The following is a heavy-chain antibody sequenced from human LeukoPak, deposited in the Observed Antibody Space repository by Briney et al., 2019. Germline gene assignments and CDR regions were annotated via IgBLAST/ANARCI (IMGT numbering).Heavy chain of an antibody. CDR3: GRKEYSSRWNFDY. V-gene: IGHV3-48*03. CDR2: FSRRCSTI. J-gene: IGHJ4*02. D-gene: IGHD6-13*01. Sequence: PGGSPILPCSTTGINLSSYEGHWVRFAREKGMEWVTYFSRRCSTIYYAGSGKGRFHISRDNAKNSLYLQMNSLRAEDTAVYYCGRKEYSSRWNFDYWGQGTLVTVSS. CDR1: GINLSSYE.